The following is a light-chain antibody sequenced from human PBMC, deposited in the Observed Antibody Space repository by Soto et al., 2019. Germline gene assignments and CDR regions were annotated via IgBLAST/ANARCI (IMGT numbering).Light chain of an antibody. J-gene: IGKJ1*01. CDR2: GAS. CDR1: LNVATN. Sequence: TVMTQSPATWSMSPGDRAALSCRASLNVATNMAWYQQKPGQAPRLLIYGASIRATGVQARFTGSGSGTEFTLTINSRQSEDFAVYYCHQYNTGLRTFGRGTRVEV. CDR3: HQYNTGLRT. V-gene: IGKV3-15*01.